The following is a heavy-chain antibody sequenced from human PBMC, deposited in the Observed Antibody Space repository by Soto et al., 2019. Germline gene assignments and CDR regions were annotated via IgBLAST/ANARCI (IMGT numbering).Heavy chain of an antibody. CDR3: ARDIAAGSFDY. J-gene: IGHJ4*02. CDR1: GSTFSDYY. Sequence: GTLRLSCAASGSTFSDYYMSWIRQAPGKGLEWVSYISSSGSTIHYADSVKGRFTISRDNAKNSLYLQMNSLRAEDTAVYYCARDIAAGSFDYWGQGTLVTVS. V-gene: IGHV3-11*04. D-gene: IGHD6-13*01. CDR2: ISSSGSTI.